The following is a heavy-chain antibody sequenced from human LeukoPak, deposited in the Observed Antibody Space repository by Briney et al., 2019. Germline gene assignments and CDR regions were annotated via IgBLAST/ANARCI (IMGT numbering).Heavy chain of an antibody. Sequence: PGGSLRLSCAASGFTFSNYGMHWVRQAPGKGLEWVGRIKDKRGGGTTDYAAPVKGRFTISRDDSKNTLFLQMNSLKVEDTAVYSCTTGGIVSYGLPDYWGQGTLVTVSS. D-gene: IGHD3-10*01. CDR3: TTGGIVSYGLPDY. J-gene: IGHJ4*02. CDR2: IKDKRGGGTT. CDR1: GFTFSNYG. V-gene: IGHV3-15*01.